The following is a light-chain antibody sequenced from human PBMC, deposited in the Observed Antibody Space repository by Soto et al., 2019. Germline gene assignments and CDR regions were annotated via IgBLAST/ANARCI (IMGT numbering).Light chain of an antibody. CDR1: SSNIGTNY. CDR3: ATWDDSLSGYV. Sequence: QSVLTQPPSASGTPGPRVTISCSGSSSNIGTNYVYWYQQLPGTAPKLLIYRNNQRPSGVPDGFSGSKSGTSASLAISGLRSEDEADYYCATWDDSLSGYVFGTGTKLTVL. J-gene: IGLJ1*01. V-gene: IGLV1-47*01. CDR2: RNN.